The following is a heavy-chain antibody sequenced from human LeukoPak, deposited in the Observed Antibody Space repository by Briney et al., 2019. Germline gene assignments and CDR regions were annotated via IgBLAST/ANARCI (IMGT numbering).Heavy chain of an antibody. V-gene: IGHV1-8*03. J-gene: IGHJ5*02. D-gene: IGHD1-20*01. CDR3: ARGVGSKWNVNWFDP. Sequence: GASVEVSCKASGYTFSNYDINWVRQATGQGLEWMGWMNPNSGNTGYAQQFQGRVTITRNTSITTAYMELSSLRSEDTAVYYCARGVGSKWNVNWFDPWGHGTLVTVSS. CDR2: MNPNSGNT. CDR1: GYTFSNYD.